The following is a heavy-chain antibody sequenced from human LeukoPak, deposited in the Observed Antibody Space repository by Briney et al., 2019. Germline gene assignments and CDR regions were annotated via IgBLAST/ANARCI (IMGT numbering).Heavy chain of an antibody. CDR2: INPKSGGT. D-gene: IGHD3-3*01. J-gene: IGHJ4*02. CDR1: GYTFTDYY. CDR3: ARGGGTNFGVITD. V-gene: IGHV1-2*02. Sequence: ASVKVSCKTSGYTFTDYYMHWVRQAPGQGLEWMGWINPKSGGTNYAQNFQGRVTMTRDTSISTAYMELSRLRSDDTAVYFCARGGGTNFGVITDWGQGTLVTVSS.